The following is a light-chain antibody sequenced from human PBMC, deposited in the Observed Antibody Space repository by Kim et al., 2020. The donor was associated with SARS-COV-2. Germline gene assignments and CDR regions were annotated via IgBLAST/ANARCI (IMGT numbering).Light chain of an antibody. CDR2: QDS. CDR3: QAWDSSTDVV. V-gene: IGLV3-1*01. Sequence: TQPPSVSVSPGQTASITCSGDKLGDKYACWYQQKPGQSPVLVIYQDSKRPSGIPERFSGSNSGNTATLTISGTQAMDEADYYCQAWDSSTDVVFGGGTQLTVL. J-gene: IGLJ2*01. CDR1: KLGDKY.